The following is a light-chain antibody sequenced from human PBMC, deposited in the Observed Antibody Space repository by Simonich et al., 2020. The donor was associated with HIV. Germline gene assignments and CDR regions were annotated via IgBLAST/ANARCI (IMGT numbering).Light chain of an antibody. V-gene: IGKV4-1*01. CDR2: WAS. Sequence: DIVMTQSPDSLAVSLGERATINCKSSQSVLYSSNNKNYLAWYQQKPGQPPKLLIYWASTRESGVPDRFSGSGSGTDFTLTISSLQAEDVAVYYCQHYSNAPRTFGQGTKVEIK. CDR3: QHYSNAPRT. CDR1: QSVLYSSNNKNY. J-gene: IGKJ1*01.